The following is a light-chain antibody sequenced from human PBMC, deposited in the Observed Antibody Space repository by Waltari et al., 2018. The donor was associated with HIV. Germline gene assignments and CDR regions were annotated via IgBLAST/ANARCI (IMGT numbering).Light chain of an antibody. CDR3: QQRKYVYT. CDR1: QTVSTF. Sequence: EIVLTQSPATLSLSPGETATLSCRASQTVSTFLAWYQQKPGQSPRLLISGVSARAPGIPVRFSGSGSETDFTLTISGLEPDDFAVYFCQQRKYVYTFGQGTKVEI. CDR2: GVS. V-gene: IGKV3-11*01. J-gene: IGKJ2*01.